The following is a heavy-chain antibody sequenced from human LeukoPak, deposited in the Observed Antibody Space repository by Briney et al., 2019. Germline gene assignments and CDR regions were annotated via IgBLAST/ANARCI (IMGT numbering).Heavy chain of an antibody. D-gene: IGHD2-15*01. CDR1: GFTFSSYW. CDR2: IKQDGSEK. CDR3: AREGSCCPPLYYYYYMDV. Sequence: GSLRLSCAASGFTFSSYWMSWVRQAPGKGLEWVANIKQDGSEKYYVDSVKGRFTISRDNAKNSLYLQMNSLRAEDTAVYYCAREGSCCPPLYYYYYMDVWGKGTTVTVSS. J-gene: IGHJ6*03. V-gene: IGHV3-7*01.